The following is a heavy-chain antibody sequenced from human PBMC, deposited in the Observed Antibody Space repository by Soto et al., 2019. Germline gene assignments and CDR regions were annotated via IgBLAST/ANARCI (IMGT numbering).Heavy chain of an antibody. CDR3: AKDLRLPLRYYGSGSYYRLAADY. Sequence: HPGGSLRLSCAASGFTFSSYAMSWVRQAPGKGLEWVSAISGSGGSTYYADSVKGRFTISRDNSKNTLYLQMNSLRAEDTAVYYCAKDLRLPLRYYGSGSYYRLAADYWGQGTLVTVSS. CDR1: GFTFSSYA. D-gene: IGHD3-10*01. CDR2: ISGSGGST. V-gene: IGHV3-23*01. J-gene: IGHJ4*02.